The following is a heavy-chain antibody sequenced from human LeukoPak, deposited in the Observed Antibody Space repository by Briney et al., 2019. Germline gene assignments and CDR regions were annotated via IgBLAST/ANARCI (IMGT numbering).Heavy chain of an antibody. CDR2: IRWNSGSI. CDR1: GFTFDDYG. J-gene: IGHJ4*02. Sequence: GGSLRLSCAASGFTFDDYGMHWVRQAPGKGLEWVSGIRWNSGSIGYADSVEGRFTISRDNAKNSLYLQMNSLRAEDTALYYCAKAPRGNDDYFDYWGQGTLVTVSS. D-gene: IGHD3-16*01. CDR3: AKAPRGNDDYFDY. V-gene: IGHV3-9*01.